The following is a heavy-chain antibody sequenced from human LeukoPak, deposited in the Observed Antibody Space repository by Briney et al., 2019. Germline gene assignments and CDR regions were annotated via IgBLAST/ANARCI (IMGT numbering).Heavy chain of an antibody. CDR2: IKSKTGGGTT. CDR3: TRELAAAATSWFDP. D-gene: IGHD6-13*01. CDR1: GFTFSNAW. V-gene: IGHV3-15*01. J-gene: IGHJ5*02. Sequence: GGSLRLSCAASGFTFSNAWMSWVRQAPGKGLEWVGRIKSKTGGGTTDYAAPVKGRFTISRDDSKYTLYLQMNSLKTEDTAVYYCTRELAAAATSWFDPWGQGTLVTVSS.